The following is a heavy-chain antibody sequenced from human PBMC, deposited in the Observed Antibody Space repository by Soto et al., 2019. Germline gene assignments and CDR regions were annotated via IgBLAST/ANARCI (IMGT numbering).Heavy chain of an antibody. J-gene: IGHJ4*02. CDR1: GYTFTSYG. D-gene: IGHD3-22*01. CDR2: ISAYNGNT. V-gene: IGHV1-18*04. Sequence: ASVKVSCKASGYTFTSYGISWVRQAPGQGLEWMGWISAYNGNTNYAQKLQGRVTMTTDTSTSTAYMELRSLRSDDTAVYYCARDVLYYYDSSGYSAYYFDYWGQGTLVTVSS. CDR3: ARDVLYYYDSSGYSAYYFDY.